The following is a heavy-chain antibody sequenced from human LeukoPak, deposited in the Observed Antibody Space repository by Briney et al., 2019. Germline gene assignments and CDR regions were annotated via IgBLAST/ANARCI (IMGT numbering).Heavy chain of an antibody. CDR3: ARDYRAATGTGAFDI. Sequence: SETLSLTCTVSGGSISSGDYYWSWIRQPPGKGLKWIGYIYYSGSTYYNPSLKSRVTISVDTSKNQFSLKLSSVTAADTAVYYCARDYRAATGTGAFDIWGQGTMVTVSS. J-gene: IGHJ3*02. D-gene: IGHD6-13*01. V-gene: IGHV4-30-4*08. CDR1: GGSISSGDYY. CDR2: IYYSGST.